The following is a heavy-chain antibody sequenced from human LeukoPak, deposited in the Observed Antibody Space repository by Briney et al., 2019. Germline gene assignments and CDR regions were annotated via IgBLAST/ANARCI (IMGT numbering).Heavy chain of an antibody. D-gene: IGHD3-22*01. CDR3: ARAGLRSDYYDSSGYYWDY. J-gene: IGHJ4*02. CDR1: GGTFSGYA. CDR2: IIPIFGTA. Sequence: ASVKVSCKASGGTFSGYAISWVRQAPGQGLEWMGRIIPIFGTANYAQKFQGRVTITTDESTSTAYMELSSLRSEDTAVYYCARAGLRSDYYDSSGYYWDYWGQGTLVTVSS. V-gene: IGHV1-69*05.